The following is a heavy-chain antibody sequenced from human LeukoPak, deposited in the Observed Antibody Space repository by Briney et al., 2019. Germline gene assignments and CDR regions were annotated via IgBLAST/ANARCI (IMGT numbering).Heavy chain of an antibody. Sequence: GGSLRLSCAVSGFIFSDYGFHWVRQAPGKGLEWVAVTRFDGSIKQYADSVRGRFTISRDDSKNTLYLQMNFLKSEDTAVYYCARWGGTRQYYFDYWGQGTLVTVSS. D-gene: IGHD1-1*01. CDR1: GFIFSDYG. J-gene: IGHJ4*02. V-gene: IGHV3-33*01. CDR3: ARWGGTRQYYFDY. CDR2: TRFDGSIK.